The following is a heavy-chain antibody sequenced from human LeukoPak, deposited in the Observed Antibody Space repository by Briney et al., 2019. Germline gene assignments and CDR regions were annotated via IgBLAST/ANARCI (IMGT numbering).Heavy chain of an antibody. J-gene: IGHJ4*02. CDR3: ARGFLVATIMTGNYFDD. CDR2: INHSGST. CDR1: GRSFSGYY. D-gene: IGHD5-12*01. Sequence: SEPLSLTCAVYGRSFSGYYWRWIRQPPGKGLEWIGEINHSGSTNYNPSLKSRVTISVDTSKNQFSLKLSSVAAADTAVYYCARGFLVATIMTGNYFDDWGQGTLVTVSS. V-gene: IGHV4-34*01.